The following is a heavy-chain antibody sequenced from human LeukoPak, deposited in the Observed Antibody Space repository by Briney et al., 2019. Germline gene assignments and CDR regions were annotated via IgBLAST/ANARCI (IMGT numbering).Heavy chain of an antibody. V-gene: IGHV3-23*01. CDR2: ISGSGGST. Sequence: GGSLRLSCAASGFTFSSYAMSWVRQAPGKGLEWVSAISGSGGSTYYADSVKGRFTISRDNSKNTLYLQMNSLRAEDTAVYYYAKGQTYCSSTSCYTDYYYGMDVWGQGTTVTVSS. CDR3: AKGQTYCSSTSCYTDYYYGMDV. CDR1: GFTFSSYA. D-gene: IGHD2-2*02. J-gene: IGHJ6*02.